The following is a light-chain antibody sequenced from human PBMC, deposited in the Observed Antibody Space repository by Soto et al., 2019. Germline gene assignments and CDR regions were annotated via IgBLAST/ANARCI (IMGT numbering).Light chain of an antibody. J-gene: IGLJ1*01. CDR2: EVS. CDR3: CSYAGSSALDV. V-gene: IGLV2-23*02. Sequence: QSALTQPASVSGSPGQSITISCSGTSSDVGSYNLVSWYQQHPGKAPKLMIYEVSKRPSGLSNRFSGSKSGNTASLTISGLQAEDEADYYCCSYAGSSALDVFGTGTKLTVL. CDR1: SSDVGSYNL.